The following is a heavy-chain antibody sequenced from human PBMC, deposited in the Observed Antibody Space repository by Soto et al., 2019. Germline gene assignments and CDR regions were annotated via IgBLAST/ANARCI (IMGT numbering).Heavy chain of an antibody. CDR2: ISGFNGNT. J-gene: IGHJ4*02. D-gene: IGHD3-16*01. CDR1: GYTFKFYG. CDR3: ARIGVSSGHESPDFDS. Sequence: ASVKVSCKASGYTFKFYGITWVRQAPGQGLEWLGWISGFNGNTNYAADLQGRVTMTTDASPSTAYMELRGLRSDETAVYYCARIGVSSGHESPDFDSWGQGTLVTVSS. V-gene: IGHV1-18*01.